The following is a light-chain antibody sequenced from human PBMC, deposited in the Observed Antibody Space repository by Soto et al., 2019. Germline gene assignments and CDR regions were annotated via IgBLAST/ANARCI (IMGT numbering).Light chain of an antibody. CDR2: EVN. V-gene: IGLV2-14*01. Sequence: QSVLTQPASVSGSPGQSITISCTGTSSDVASSKYVSWYRQQPGQAPKLMIYEVNNRPSGVSDRFSGSKSGNTASLTISGLQAEDEADYYCSAHTTTTTVYVFVTGTKVTVL. J-gene: IGLJ1*01. CDR1: SSDVASSKY. CDR3: SAHTTTTTVYV.